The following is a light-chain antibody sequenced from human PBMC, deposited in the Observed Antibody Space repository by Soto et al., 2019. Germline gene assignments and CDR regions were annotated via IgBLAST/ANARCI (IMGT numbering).Light chain of an antibody. CDR3: QSYDSRLSAYV. J-gene: IGLJ1*01. CDR2: THN. Sequence: QSALTQPPSVSGAPGQRVTISCTWSSSNIGAGYDVHWYLQVPGTAPKLLVYTHNNRPSGVPDRFSGSTSGTSASLAITGLQSEDEADYYCQSYDSRLSAYVFGTGTKVTV. CDR1: SSNIGAGYD. V-gene: IGLV1-40*01.